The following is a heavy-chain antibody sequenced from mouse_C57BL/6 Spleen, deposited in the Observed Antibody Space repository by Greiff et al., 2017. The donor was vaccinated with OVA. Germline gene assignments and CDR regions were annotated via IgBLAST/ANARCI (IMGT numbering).Heavy chain of an antibody. CDR2: INPYNGGT. V-gene: IGHV1-19*01. Sequence: VQLQQSGPVLVKPGASVKMSCKASGYTFTDYYMNWVKQSHGKSLEWIGVINPYNGGTSYNQKFKGKATLTVDKSSSTAYMELNSLTSEDSAVYYCARSGITTVVAPDYWGQGTTLTVSS. D-gene: IGHD1-1*01. J-gene: IGHJ2*01. CDR1: GYTFTDYY. CDR3: ARSGITTVVAPDY.